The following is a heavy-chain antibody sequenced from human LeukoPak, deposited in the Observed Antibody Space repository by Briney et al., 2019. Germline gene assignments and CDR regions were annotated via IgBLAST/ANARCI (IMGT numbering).Heavy chain of an antibody. V-gene: IGHV3-7*03. CDR1: GFTFSSCS. D-gene: IGHD3-16*01. CDR3: ARGGGLDV. CDR2: INHNGNVN. Sequence: GGSLRLSCTASGFTFSSCSMNWARQAPGKGLEWVASINHNGNVNYYVDSVKGRFTISRDNAKNSLYLQMSNLRAEDTAVYFCARGGGLDVWGQGATVTVSS. J-gene: IGHJ6*02.